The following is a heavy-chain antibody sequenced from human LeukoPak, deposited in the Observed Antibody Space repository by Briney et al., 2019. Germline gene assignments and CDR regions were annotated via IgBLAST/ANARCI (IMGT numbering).Heavy chain of an antibody. CDR2: ISGSNGNT. CDR1: GYTFNNYD. Sequence: ASVKVSCRASGYTFNNYDINWVRQAPGQGLEWMGWISGSNGNTNYAQRLQSRVTMATDTSTSTAYMELRSLRSDDTAVYYCARSSGYDYTPFDYWGQGTLVTVSS. V-gene: IGHV1-18*04. J-gene: IGHJ4*02. CDR3: ARSSGYDYTPFDY. D-gene: IGHD5-12*01.